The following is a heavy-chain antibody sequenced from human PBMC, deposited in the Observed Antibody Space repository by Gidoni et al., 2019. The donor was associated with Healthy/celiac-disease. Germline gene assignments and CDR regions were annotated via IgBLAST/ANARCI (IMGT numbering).Heavy chain of an antibody. V-gene: IGHV3-23*01. CDR1: GFTFSSYA. J-gene: IGHJ6*02. CDR3: AKDIAYGDYVNYYYGMDV. CDR2: ISGSGGST. Sequence: EVQLLESGGGLVQPGGSLRLSCAASGFTFSSYAMSWVRQAPGKGLEGVSAISGSGGSTYYADSVKGRFTISRDNSKNTLYLQMNSLRAEDTAVYYCAKDIAYGDYVNYYYGMDVWGQGTTVTVSS. D-gene: IGHD4-17*01.